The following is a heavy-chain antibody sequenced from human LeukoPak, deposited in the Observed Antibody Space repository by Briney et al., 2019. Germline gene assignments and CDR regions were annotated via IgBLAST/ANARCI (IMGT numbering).Heavy chain of an antibody. D-gene: IGHD5-18*01. CDR2: ISSSSSYT. Sequence: GRSLRLSCAASGFTFSNYGMHWVRQAPGKGLEWVSYISSSSSYTNYADSVKGRFTISRDNAKNSLYLQMNSLRAEDTAVYYCAREGYSYGYDWGQGTLVTVSS. V-gene: IGHV3-21*05. CDR1: GFTFSNYG. CDR3: AREGYSYGYD. J-gene: IGHJ4*02.